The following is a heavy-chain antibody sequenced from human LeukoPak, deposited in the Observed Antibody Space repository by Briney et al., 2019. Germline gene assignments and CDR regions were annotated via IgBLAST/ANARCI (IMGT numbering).Heavy chain of an antibody. CDR2: ISSGGSTI. CDR1: GFTLSSYE. CDR3: AKSSTPMVRGVTLDY. V-gene: IGHV3-48*03. Sequence: GGSLRLSCAASGFTLSSYEMNWVRQAPGKGLEWVSYISSGGSTIYYADSVKGRFTISRDNAKNSLYLQMNSLRAEDTAVYYCAKSSTPMVRGVTLDYWGQGTLVTVSS. D-gene: IGHD3-10*01. J-gene: IGHJ4*02.